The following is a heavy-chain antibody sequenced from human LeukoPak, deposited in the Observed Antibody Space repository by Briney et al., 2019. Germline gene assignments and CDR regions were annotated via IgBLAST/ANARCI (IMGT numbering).Heavy chain of an antibody. CDR1: GYTFTGYY. D-gene: IGHD3-16*02. V-gene: IGHV1-2*02. J-gene: IGHJ4*02. CDR2: INPNSGGT. Sequence: SVKVSCKASGYTFTGYYMHWVRQAPGQGLEWMGWINPNSGGTNYAQKFQGRVTMTRDTSISTAYMELSRLRSDDTAVYYCARVMITFGGVIGPFDYWGQGTLVTVSS. CDR3: ARVMITFGGVIGPFDY.